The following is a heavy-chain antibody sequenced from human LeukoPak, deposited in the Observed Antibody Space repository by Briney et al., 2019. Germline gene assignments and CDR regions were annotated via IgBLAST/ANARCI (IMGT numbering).Heavy chain of an antibody. V-gene: IGHV3-30*03. CDR2: ISYDGSNK. CDR1: GFTFSSYS. Sequence: GGSLRLSCAASGFTFSSYSMNWVRQAPGKGLEWVAVISYDGSNKYYADSVKGRFTISRDNSKNTLYLQMNSLRAEDTAVYYCARVYYYYYMDVWGKGTTVTVSS. J-gene: IGHJ6*03. CDR3: ARVYYYYYMDV.